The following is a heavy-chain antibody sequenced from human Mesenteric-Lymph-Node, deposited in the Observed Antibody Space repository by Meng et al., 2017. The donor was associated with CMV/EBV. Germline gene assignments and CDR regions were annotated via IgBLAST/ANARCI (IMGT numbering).Heavy chain of an antibody. Sequence: GGSLRLSCAASGFTFSSYAMSWVRQAPGKGLEWVSAISGSGGSTYYADSVKGRFTISRDNSKNTLYLQMNSLRAEDTAVYYCAKANRPSTIFGVAIDYWGQGTLVTVSS. CDR3: AKANRPSTIFGVAIDY. CDR2: ISGSGGST. V-gene: IGHV3-23*01. J-gene: IGHJ4*02. D-gene: IGHD3-3*01. CDR1: GFTFSSYA.